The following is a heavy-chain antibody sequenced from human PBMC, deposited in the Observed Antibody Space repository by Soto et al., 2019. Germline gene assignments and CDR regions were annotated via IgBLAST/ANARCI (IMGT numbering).Heavy chain of an antibody. CDR1: GGSFSAYY. Sequence: QVQLQQWGAGLLKPSETLSLTCAVYGGSFSAYYWSWIRQPPGKGLEWIGEINHSGSTTYNPSLKSXXTXSXXRSKNQFSLKLRSVTAADTALYYCARGVGYAGVDYWGQGTLVTVSS. D-gene: IGHD5-12*01. V-gene: IGHV4-34*01. J-gene: IGHJ4*02. CDR2: INHSGST. CDR3: ARGVGYAGVDY.